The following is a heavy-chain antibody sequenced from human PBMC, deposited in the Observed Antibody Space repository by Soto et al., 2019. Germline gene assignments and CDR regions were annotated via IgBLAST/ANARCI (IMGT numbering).Heavy chain of an antibody. D-gene: IGHD2-15*01. J-gene: IGHJ5*02. CDR3: ARGITYCSRGRCYRRFDP. CDR2: MNVNSGNT. V-gene: IGHV1-8*01. CDR1: GYIFISND. Sequence: QVQLVQSGAEVMKPGASVTVSCRASGYIFISNDIHWVRQAAGQGLEWMGWMNVNSGNTDYAQNFKGRLSMTRDTSVSTAYMELSSLRSEDTAVYYCARGITYCSRGRCYRRFDPWGQGTLVTVSS.